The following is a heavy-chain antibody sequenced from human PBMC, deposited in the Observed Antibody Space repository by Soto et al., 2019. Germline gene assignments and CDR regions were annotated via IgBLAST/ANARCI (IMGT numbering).Heavy chain of an antibody. D-gene: IGHD3-9*01. CDR2: INSDGSST. Sequence: GGSLILSCAASGFTFSSYWMHWVRQAPGKGLVWVSRINSDGSSTSYADSVKGRFTISRDNAKNTLYLQMNSLRAEDTAVYYCARAYYDILTGVYYMDVWGKGTTVTVSS. CDR1: GFTFSSYW. CDR3: ARAYYDILTGVYYMDV. J-gene: IGHJ6*03. V-gene: IGHV3-74*01.